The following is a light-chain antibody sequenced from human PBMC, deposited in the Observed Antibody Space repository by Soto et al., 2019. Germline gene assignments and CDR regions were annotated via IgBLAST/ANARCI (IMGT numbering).Light chain of an antibody. CDR2: DAS. CDR3: LQYHNLWA. V-gene: IGKV3-15*01. J-gene: IGKJ1*01. Sequence: EFVLTQSPGTLSLSPGERVTLSCRSLQTVTNDYLAWYHQKDGQSPSLLIYDASTRATGIPARFSGSGSGTEFTLTISSLQSEDFTVYSCLQYHNLWAFGQGTKVDIK. CDR1: QTVTND.